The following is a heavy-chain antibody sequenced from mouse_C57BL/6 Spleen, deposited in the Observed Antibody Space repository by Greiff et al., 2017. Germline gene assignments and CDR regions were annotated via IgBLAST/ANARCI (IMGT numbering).Heavy chain of an antibody. CDR2: LDPSDSYT. V-gene: IGHV1-59*01. J-gene: IGHJ3*01. Sequence: QVQLQQPGAELVRPGTSVKLSCKASGYTFTSYWMHWVKQRPGQGLEWIGLLDPSDSYTNYNQKFKGKATLTIDTSPSTAYMQLSSLTSEDSAVYYCASVHDYDVAYWGQGTLVTVSA. CDR1: GYTFTSYW. CDR3: ASVHDYDVAY. D-gene: IGHD2-4*01.